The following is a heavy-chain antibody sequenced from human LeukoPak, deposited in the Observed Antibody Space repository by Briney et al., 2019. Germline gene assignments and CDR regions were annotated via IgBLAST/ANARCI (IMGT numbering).Heavy chain of an antibody. CDR2: ISSSSSYI. CDR3: ARDETEIDSSSSEYY. CDR1: GFTFSSYA. D-gene: IGHD6-6*01. Sequence: PGGSLRLSCAASGFTFSSYAMSWVRQAPGKGREWVSSISSSSSYIYYADSVKGRFTISRDNAKNSLYLQMNSLRAEDTAVYYCARDETEIDSSSSEYYWGQGTLVTVSS. V-gene: IGHV3-21*01. J-gene: IGHJ4*02.